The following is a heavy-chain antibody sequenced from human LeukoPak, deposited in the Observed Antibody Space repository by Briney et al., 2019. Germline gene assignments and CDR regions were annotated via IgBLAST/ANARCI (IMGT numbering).Heavy chain of an antibody. Sequence: GGSLRLSCAVSGISLTNYGMSWVRQAPGKGLEWVAGISGSGGGTNYADSVKGRFTISRDNPKNTLYLQMNRLTAEDTAVYFSAKRAVVNRVIIDAFHKEAYYFDAWGQGALVTVSS. CDR3: AKRAVVNRVIIDAFHKEAYYFDA. J-gene: IGHJ4*01. CDR1: GISLTNYG. CDR2: ISGSGGGT. V-gene: IGHV3-23*01. D-gene: IGHD3-3*01.